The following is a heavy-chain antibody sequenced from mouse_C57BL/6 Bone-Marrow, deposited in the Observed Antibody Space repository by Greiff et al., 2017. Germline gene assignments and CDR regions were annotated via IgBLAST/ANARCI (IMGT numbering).Heavy chain of an antibody. CDR1: GYTFTSYW. CDR2: IYPGSGST. D-gene: IGHD2-1*01. CDR3: ALTPGNYDYAKCY. J-gene: IGHJ4*01. Sequence: VQLQQPGAELVKPGASVKMSCKASGYTFTSYWITWVKQRPGQGLEWIGDIYPGSGSTNYNEKFKSKATLTVDTSSRTAYMQLSSLTSEDSAVYYCALTPGNYDYAKCYWGQGASVTVST. V-gene: IGHV1-55*01.